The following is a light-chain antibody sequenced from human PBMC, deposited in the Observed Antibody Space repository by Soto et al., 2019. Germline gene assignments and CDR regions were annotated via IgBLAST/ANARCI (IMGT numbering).Light chain of an antibody. V-gene: IGKV3-15*01. CDR3: QQHNNYPIT. Sequence: MSPSAATLSVSPGESANLSCRASQNIHTNLAWYQQKPGKAPRLLIYGASTRATGIPARFSGSGSGTEFTLTISSLQSEDFEIYYCQQHNNYPITFGQGTRLEIK. J-gene: IGKJ5*01. CDR1: QNIHTN. CDR2: GAS.